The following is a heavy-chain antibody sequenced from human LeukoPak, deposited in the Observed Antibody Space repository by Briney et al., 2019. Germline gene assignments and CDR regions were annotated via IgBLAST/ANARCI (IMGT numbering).Heavy chain of an antibody. J-gene: IGHJ4*02. CDR3: AATNYDFTNEIDC. D-gene: IGHD3-3*01. Sequence: ASVKVSCKASGYTFTSYGISWVRQAPGQGLEWMGWINPNSGGTNYTQKFQGRVTMTRDTSISTAYMELSRLRSDDTAVYYCAATNYDFTNEIDCWGQGTLVTVSS. CDR2: INPNSGGT. V-gene: IGHV1-2*02. CDR1: GYTFTSYG.